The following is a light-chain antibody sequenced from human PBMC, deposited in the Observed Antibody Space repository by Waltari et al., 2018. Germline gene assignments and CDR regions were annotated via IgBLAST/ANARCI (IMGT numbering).Light chain of an antibody. CDR2: GKK. J-gene: IGLJ2*01. Sequence: SSELTQDPAVSVALGQTIRITCQGDSHRTPYASWYQVKPGQAPVLVMFGKKKRPAGVPYRFSGHTSETTSSLTITGAQAEDEADYYCSSRNGRANQVVFAGGTKVTVL. V-gene: IGLV3-19*01. CDR3: SSRNGRANQVV. CDR1: SHRTPY.